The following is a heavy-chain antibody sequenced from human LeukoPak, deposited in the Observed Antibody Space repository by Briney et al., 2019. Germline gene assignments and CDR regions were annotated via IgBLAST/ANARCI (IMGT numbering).Heavy chain of an antibody. D-gene: IGHD6-25*01. Sequence: GGSLRLSCAASGFTFSGYWMSWVRQVPGKGLEWVARIHKDGSETQYVDAVKGRFAISRDNAKNSLFLQMNTLRAEDTAVYYCATDYYSSAWSWGQGTLVTVSS. V-gene: IGHV3-7*01. J-gene: IGHJ4*02. CDR2: IHKDGSET. CDR3: ATDYYSSAWS. CDR1: GFTFSGYW.